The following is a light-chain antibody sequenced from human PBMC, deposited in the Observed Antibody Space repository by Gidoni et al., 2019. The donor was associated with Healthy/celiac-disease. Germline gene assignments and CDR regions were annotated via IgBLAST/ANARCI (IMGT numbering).Light chain of an antibody. Sequence: DIVLTQSPATLALSPEERANLSCRASQSVSSYLAWYQQKPGQAPRLLIYDASNRATGIPARFSGSGSGTDFTLTISSLEPEDVAVYYCQQRSNWQITFGQGTRLEIK. V-gene: IGKV3-11*01. CDR1: QSVSSY. CDR3: QQRSNWQIT. J-gene: IGKJ5*01. CDR2: DAS.